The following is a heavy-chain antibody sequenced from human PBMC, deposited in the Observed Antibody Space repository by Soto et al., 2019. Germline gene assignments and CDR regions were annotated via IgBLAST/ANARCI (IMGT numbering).Heavy chain of an antibody. Sequence: QVQLVESGGGVVQSGRSLRLSCAASGLAFSNFAMHWVRQTPGKGLEWVAVISFDGIKKYYADSVKGRFTISRDNSKNTLYREMNSLRTEDTAIYYCARDHRPDGEVEYFQHWGQGTLVTVSS. CDR1: GLAFSNFA. CDR2: ISFDGIKK. D-gene: IGHD3-10*01. J-gene: IGHJ1*01. V-gene: IGHV3-30-3*01. CDR3: ARDHRPDGEVEYFQH.